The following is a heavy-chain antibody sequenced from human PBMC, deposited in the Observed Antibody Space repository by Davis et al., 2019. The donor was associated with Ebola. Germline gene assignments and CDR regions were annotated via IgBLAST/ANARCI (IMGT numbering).Heavy chain of an antibody. Sequence: GESLKISCAASGFTFSSYSMNWVRQAPGKGLEWVSSISSSSSYIYYADSVKGRFTISRDNSKNTLYLQMNSLRAEDTAVYYCAKDAFVVVIAPLDYWGQGTLVTVSS. CDR1: GFTFSSYS. J-gene: IGHJ4*02. D-gene: IGHD2-21*01. CDR3: AKDAFVVVIAPLDY. CDR2: ISSSSSYI. V-gene: IGHV3-21*01.